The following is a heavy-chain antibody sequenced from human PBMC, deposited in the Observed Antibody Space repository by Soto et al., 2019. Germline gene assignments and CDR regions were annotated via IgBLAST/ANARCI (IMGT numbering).Heavy chain of an antibody. CDR2: MNPNTGNS. CDR1: GYTFPSYD. V-gene: IGHV1-8*01. CDR3: ARRAETNGWNGFGADKYYFDF. D-gene: IGHD1-1*01. J-gene: IGHJ4*02. Sequence: GESLKISCKASGYTFPSYDIYWVRQATGQGLEWMGWMNPNTGNSGYAQKFQGRVTMTSDTSISTAHMELSSLRSDDTAVYYCARRAETNGWNGFGADKYYFDFWGQGTLVTVSS.